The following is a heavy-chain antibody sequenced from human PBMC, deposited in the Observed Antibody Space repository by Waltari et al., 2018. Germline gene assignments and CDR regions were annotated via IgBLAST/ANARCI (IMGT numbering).Heavy chain of an antibody. V-gene: IGHV3-23*01. CDR1: GFTFSSYA. CDR3: AKDLVLRRDTTYYYDSSGPFDY. CDR2: ISGSGGST. D-gene: IGHD3-22*01. Sequence: EVQLLESGGGLVQPGGSLRLSCEASGFTFSSYAMRWVRQAPGTGLAWVSAISGSGGSTYYADSVKGRFTISRDNSKNTLYLQMNSLRAEDTAVYYCAKDLVLRRDTTYYYDSSGPFDYWGQGTLVTVSS. J-gene: IGHJ4*02.